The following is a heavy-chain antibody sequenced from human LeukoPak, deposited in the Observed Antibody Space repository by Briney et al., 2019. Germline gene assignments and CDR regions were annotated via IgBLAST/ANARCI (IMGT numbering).Heavy chain of an antibody. J-gene: IGHJ5*02. CDR3: ARVSVGPRSQYYDSSGLDRGGWFDP. Sequence: GASVKVSCKASGGTFSSYAISWVRQAPGQGLEWMGGIIPIFGTANYAQKFQGRVTITTDESTSTAYMELSSLRSGDTAVYYCARVSVGPRSQYYDSSGLDRGGWFDPWGQGTLVTVSS. D-gene: IGHD3-22*01. V-gene: IGHV1-69*05. CDR2: IIPIFGTA. CDR1: GGTFSSYA.